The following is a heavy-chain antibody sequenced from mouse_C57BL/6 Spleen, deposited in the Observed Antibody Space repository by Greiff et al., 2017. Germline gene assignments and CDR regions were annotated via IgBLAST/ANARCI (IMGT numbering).Heavy chain of an antibody. CDR2: IRSKSNNYAT. CDR1: GFSFNTYA. Sequence: EVQRVESGGGLVQPKGSLKLSCAASGFSFNTYAMNWVRQAPGKGLEWVARIRSKSNNYATYYADSVKDRFTISRDDSESMLYLHMNSLKTEDTAMYYCVRPDGYGWAMDYWGQGTSVTVSS. J-gene: IGHJ4*01. V-gene: IGHV10-1*01. D-gene: IGHD2-2*01. CDR3: VRPDGYGWAMDY.